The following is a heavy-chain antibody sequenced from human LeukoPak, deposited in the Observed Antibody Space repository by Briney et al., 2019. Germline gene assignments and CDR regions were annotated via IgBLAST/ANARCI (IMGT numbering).Heavy chain of an antibody. CDR1: GGSISSGDYY. CDR3: ARAIYLDV. Sequence: SETLSLTCTVSGGSISSGDYYWSWIRQPPGKGLEWIGYIYYNGRTYYNPSLEGRVAISVDTSKNQFSLKLSSVTAADTAVYCCARAIYLDVWGQGTTVTVSS. CDR2: IYYNGRT. D-gene: IGHD3-10*01. V-gene: IGHV4-30-4*01. J-gene: IGHJ6*02.